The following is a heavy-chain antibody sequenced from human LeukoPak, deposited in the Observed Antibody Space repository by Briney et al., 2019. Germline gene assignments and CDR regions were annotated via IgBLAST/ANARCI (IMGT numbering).Heavy chain of an antibody. D-gene: IGHD2/OR15-2a*01. CDR2: IYYSGST. Sequence: ASETLSLTCAVSGYSISSGDYWAWLRQPPGKGLEWIGSIYYSGSTDYNPSLKSRVSISVDTSKNQFSLKLFSVTAADTAVYYCAKNSTAGWFDPWGQGTLVTVSS. CDR1: GYSISSGDY. CDR3: AKNSTAGWFDP. J-gene: IGHJ5*02. V-gene: IGHV4-38-2*01.